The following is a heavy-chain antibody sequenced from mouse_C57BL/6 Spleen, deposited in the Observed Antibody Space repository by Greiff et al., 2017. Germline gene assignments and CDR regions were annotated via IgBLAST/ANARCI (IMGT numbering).Heavy chain of an antibody. D-gene: IGHD2-4*01. CDR3: ARREDDSYFDY. CDR2: INPGSGGT. Sequence: QVQLQQSGAELVRPGTSVQVSCKASGYAFTNYLIEWVKQRPGQGLEWIGVINPGSGGTNYNEKFKGKATLTADKSSSTAYMQLSSLTSEDSAVYFCARREDDSYFDYWGQGTTLTVSS. J-gene: IGHJ2*01. V-gene: IGHV1-54*01. CDR1: GYAFTNYL.